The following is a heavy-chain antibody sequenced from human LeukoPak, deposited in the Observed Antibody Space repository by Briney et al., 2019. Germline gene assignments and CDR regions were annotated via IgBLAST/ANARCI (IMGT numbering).Heavy chain of an antibody. Sequence: SQTLSLTCTVSGGSISSYYWSWIRQPAGKGLEWIGRIYTSRSTNYNPSLKSRVTMSVDTSKNQFSLKLSSVTAADTAVYYCASARTTAFMDVWGKGTTVTVSS. V-gene: IGHV4-4*07. D-gene: IGHD2-2*01. CDR2: IYTSRST. J-gene: IGHJ6*04. CDR3: ASARTTAFMDV. CDR1: GGSISSYY.